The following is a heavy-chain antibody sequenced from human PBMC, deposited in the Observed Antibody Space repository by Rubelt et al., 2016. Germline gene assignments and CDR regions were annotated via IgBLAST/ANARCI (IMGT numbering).Heavy chain of an antibody. J-gene: IGHJ4*02. Sequence: QLQLQESGPGLVKPSETLSLTCTVSGGSISSSSYYWGWIRQPPGKGLEWIGSIYYSGSTYYNPSLKSRVTISVDTSKNQFSLNLSSVTAADTAVYYCARDPRAGTTSFDYWGQGTLVTVSS. V-gene: IGHV4-39*07. CDR2: IYYSGST. CDR3: ARDPRAGTTSFDY. D-gene: IGHD1-7*01. CDR1: GGSISSSSYY.